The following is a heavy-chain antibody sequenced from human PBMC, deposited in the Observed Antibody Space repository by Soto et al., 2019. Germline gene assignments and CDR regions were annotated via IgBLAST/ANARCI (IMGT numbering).Heavy chain of an antibody. CDR3: ARDGLRFLEWSNPFDP. CDR2: IIPIFGTA. Sequence: ASVKVSCKASGGTFSSYAISWVRQAPGQGLEWMGGIIPIFGTANYAQKFQGRVTITADKSTSTAYMELSSLRSEDTAVYYCARDGLRFLEWSNPFDPWGQGTLVTVSS. V-gene: IGHV1-69*06. CDR1: GGTFSSYA. D-gene: IGHD3-3*01. J-gene: IGHJ5*02.